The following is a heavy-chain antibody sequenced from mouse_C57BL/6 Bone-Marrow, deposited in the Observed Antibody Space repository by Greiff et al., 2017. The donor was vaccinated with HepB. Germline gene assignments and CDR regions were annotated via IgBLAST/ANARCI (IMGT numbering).Heavy chain of an antibody. CDR3: ARFITTVVATSVDY. J-gene: IGHJ2*01. V-gene: IGHV1-82*01. CDR2: IYPGDGDT. CDR1: GYAFSSSW. D-gene: IGHD1-1*01. Sequence: QVQLQQSGPELVKPGASVKISCKASGYAFSSSWMNWVKQRPGKGLEWIGRIYPGDGDTNYNGKFKGKATLTADKSSSTAYMQLSSLTSEDSAVYFCARFITTVVATSVDYWGQGTTLTVSS.